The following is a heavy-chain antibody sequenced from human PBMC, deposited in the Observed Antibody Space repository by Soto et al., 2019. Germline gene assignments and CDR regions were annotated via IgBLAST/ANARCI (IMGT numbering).Heavy chain of an antibody. Sequence: QVQLQESGPGLVKPSETLSLTCTVSGGSISSYYWSWIRQPPGKGLEWIGYIYYSGSTNYNPSLKSRVTISVDTSKNQFSLKLSSVTAADTAVYYCARAPIAARPNWFDPWGQGTLVTVSS. V-gene: IGHV4-59*01. CDR1: GGSISSYY. CDR2: IYYSGST. CDR3: ARAPIAARPNWFDP. D-gene: IGHD6-13*01. J-gene: IGHJ5*02.